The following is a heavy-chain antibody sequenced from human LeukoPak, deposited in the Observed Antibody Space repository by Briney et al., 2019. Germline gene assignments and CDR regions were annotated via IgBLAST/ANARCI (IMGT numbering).Heavy chain of an antibody. V-gene: IGHV4-59*12. CDR3: ASSEYSSSWIGTYWYFDL. Sequence: SETLSLTCTVSGGSISSYYWSWIRQPPGKGLEWIGSIYYSGSTYYNPSLKSRVTISVDTSKNQFSLKLSSVTAADTAVYYCASSEYSSSWIGTYWYFDLWGRGTLVTVSS. CDR1: GGSISSYY. CDR2: IYYSGST. J-gene: IGHJ2*01. D-gene: IGHD6-13*01.